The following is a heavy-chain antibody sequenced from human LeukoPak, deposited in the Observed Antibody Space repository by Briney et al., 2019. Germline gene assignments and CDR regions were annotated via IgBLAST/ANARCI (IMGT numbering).Heavy chain of an antibody. D-gene: IGHD1-26*01. V-gene: IGHV3-23*01. CDR2: ISGSGGST. Sequence: GGSLRLSCAASGFTFSSYAMSWVRQAPGKGLEWVSAISGSGGSTYYADSVKGRFTISRDNSKNTLYLQMNSLRAADTAVYYCAKGGRASGSYYYFDYWGQGTLVTVPS. CDR1: GFTFSSYA. CDR3: AKGGRASGSYYYFDY. J-gene: IGHJ4*02.